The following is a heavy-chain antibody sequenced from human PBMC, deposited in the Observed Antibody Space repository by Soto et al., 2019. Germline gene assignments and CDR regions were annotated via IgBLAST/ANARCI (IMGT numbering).Heavy chain of an antibody. CDR1: GFTFSNYG. D-gene: IGHD4-17*01. J-gene: IGHJ5*02. Sequence: EVQLLESGGDVVQPGGSLRLSCAASGFTFSNYGMNRVRQAPGKGLEWVSSIRNTFDTYYADSVEGRFTISRDNSKNNLYLQMNDLRAEDTAMYYCVKKFDDRRTTFWFDRWGQGTLVTVSS. V-gene: IGHV3-23*01. CDR2: IRNTFDT. CDR3: VKKFDDRRTTFWFDR.